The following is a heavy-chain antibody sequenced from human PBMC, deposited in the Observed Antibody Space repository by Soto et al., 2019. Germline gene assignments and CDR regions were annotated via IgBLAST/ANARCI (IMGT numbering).Heavy chain of an antibody. D-gene: IGHD5-18*01. J-gene: IGHJ6*02. CDR2: INPSGGST. Sequence: QVQLVQSGAEVKKPGASVKVSCKASGYTFTSYYMHWVRQAPGQGLEWLGIINPSGGSTSYAQKCQGRVTMTRDTSTSTVYMELSSLRSEDTAVYYCARDRVDTAMVGYYGMDVWGQGTTVSVSS. V-gene: IGHV1-46*01. CDR3: ARDRVDTAMVGYYGMDV. CDR1: GYTFTSYY.